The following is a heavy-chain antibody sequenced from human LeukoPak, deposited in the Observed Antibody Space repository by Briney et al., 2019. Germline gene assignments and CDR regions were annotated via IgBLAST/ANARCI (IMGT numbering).Heavy chain of an antibody. D-gene: IGHD6-19*01. V-gene: IGHV4-59*01. Sequence: PSETLSLTCTASGGSISSYYWSWIRQPPGKGLERIGYIYYSGSTNYNPSLKSRVTISVDTSKNQFSLKLSSVTAADTAVYYCARVLGSGWYYFDYWGQGTLVTVSS. CDR2: IYYSGST. CDR1: GGSISSYY. CDR3: ARVLGSGWYYFDY. J-gene: IGHJ4*02.